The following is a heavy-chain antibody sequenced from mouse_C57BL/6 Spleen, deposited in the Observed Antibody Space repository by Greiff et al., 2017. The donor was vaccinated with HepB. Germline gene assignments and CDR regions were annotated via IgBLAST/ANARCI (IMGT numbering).Heavy chain of an antibody. D-gene: IGHD1-1*01. CDR2: IYPGGGYT. CDR1: GYTFTNYW. V-gene: IGHV1-63*01. Sequence: VKGVESGAELVRPGTSVKMSCKASGYTFTNYWIGWAKQRPGHGLEWIGDIYPGGGYTNYNEKFKGKATLTADKSSSTAYMQFSSLTSEDSAIYYCARKSSYDYFDYWGQGTTLTVSS. CDR3: ARKSSYDYFDY. J-gene: IGHJ2*01.